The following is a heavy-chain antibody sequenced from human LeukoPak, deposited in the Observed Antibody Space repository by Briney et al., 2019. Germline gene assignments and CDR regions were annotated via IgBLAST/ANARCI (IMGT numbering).Heavy chain of an antibody. Sequence: SETLSLTCTVSGGSISSYYWGWIRQPPGKGLEWIGSIYYSGSTYYNPSLKSRVTISVDTSKNQSSLKLSSVTAADTAVYYCARLRLYGSGSYYLDYWGQGTLVTVSS. J-gene: IGHJ4*02. CDR3: ARLRLYGSGSYYLDY. CDR1: GGSISSYY. V-gene: IGHV4-39*01. D-gene: IGHD3-10*01. CDR2: IYYSGST.